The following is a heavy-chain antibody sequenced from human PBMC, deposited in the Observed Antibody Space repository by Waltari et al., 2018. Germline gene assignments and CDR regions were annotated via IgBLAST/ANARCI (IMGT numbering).Heavy chain of an antibody. CDR2: ISYNESNI. CDR3: ARDYCDRTNCHGMDV. CDR1: GFPFRSSA. D-gene: IGHD3-22*01. V-gene: IGHV3-30*04. J-gene: IGHJ6*02. Sequence: QVKLVVFGGGVVQPGRFLRLSCAASGFPFRSSAMLWFRQAPGKGLDGGAVISYNESNIYYVDSVKGRFIISRDNSRKMLYLQMNSLRTEDTAVYYCARDYCDRTNCHGMDVWGQGTTVTVSS.